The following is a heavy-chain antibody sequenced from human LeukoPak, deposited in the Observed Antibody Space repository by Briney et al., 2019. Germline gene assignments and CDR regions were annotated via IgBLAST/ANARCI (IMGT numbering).Heavy chain of an antibody. J-gene: IGHJ4*02. CDR1: GFAFDIYG. V-gene: IGHV3-23*01. CDR2: ISGSGYNT. Sequence: GGSLRLSCAASGFAFDIYGMTWARQAPGKGLEWVSSISGSGYNTYYADSVKGRFTISRDNSKNTLYLQMNSLRAEDTAIYYCATSTTSFDYWGQGTLVTVSS. CDR3: ATSTTSFDY.